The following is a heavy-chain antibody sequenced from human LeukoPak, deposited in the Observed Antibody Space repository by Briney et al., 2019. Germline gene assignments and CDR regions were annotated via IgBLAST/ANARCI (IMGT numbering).Heavy chain of an antibody. D-gene: IGHD1-26*01. V-gene: IGHV3-48*01. Sequence: GGSLRLSCAASGFTFSFSAMNWVRQAPGKGLEWISFISGSGTTIYYSDSVKGRFTISRDNAKNSLYLQMNGLRAEDTAVYYCARDRGDSIVGADFDSWGQGTLVTVSS. CDR2: ISGSGTTI. CDR1: GFTFSFSA. CDR3: ARDRGDSIVGADFDS. J-gene: IGHJ4*02.